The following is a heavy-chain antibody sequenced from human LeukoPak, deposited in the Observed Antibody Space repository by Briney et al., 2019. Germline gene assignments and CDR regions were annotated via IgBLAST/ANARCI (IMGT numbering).Heavy chain of an antibody. D-gene: IGHD4-17*01. CDR1: GGSISSYY. CDR2: IYYSGST. CDR3: ARERLRKVTTDDAFDI. Sequence: PSETLSLTCTVSGGSISSYYWSWIRQPPGKGLEWIGYIYYSGSTNYNPSLKSRVTISVDTSKNQFSLKLSSVTAADTAVYYCARERLRKVTTDDAFDIWGQGTMVTVSS. J-gene: IGHJ3*02. V-gene: IGHV4-59*01.